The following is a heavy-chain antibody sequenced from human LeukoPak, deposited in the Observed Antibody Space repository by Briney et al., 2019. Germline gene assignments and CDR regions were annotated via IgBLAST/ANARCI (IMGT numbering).Heavy chain of an antibody. CDR2: IYYSGST. CDR1: GGSISSYY. V-gene: IGHV4-59*01. J-gene: IGHJ6*03. D-gene: IGHD1-26*01. Sequence: PSETLSLTCTVSGGSISSYYWSWIRQPPGKGVEWIGYIYYSGSTNYNPSLKSRVTISVDTSKNQFSLKLSSVTAADTAVYYCAGGGVSGYYYYMDVWGKGTTVTVSS. CDR3: AGGGVSGYYYYMDV.